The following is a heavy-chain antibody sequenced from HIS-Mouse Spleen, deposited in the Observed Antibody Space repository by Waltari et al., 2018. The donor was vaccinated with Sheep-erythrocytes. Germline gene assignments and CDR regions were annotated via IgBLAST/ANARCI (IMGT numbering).Heavy chain of an antibody. CDR2: ISRSSSYI. CDR3: ARVASGATFDY. V-gene: IGHV3-21*01. J-gene: IGHJ4*02. Sequence: EVQLVESGGGLVKPGGSLRLSCAASGFTFSSYSMNWVGQAPGKGLEWVSSISRSSSYIYYADSVKGRFTISRDNAKNSLYLQMNSLRAEDTAVYYCARVASGATFDYWGQGTLVTVSS. CDR1: GFTFSSYS. D-gene: IGHD1-26*01.